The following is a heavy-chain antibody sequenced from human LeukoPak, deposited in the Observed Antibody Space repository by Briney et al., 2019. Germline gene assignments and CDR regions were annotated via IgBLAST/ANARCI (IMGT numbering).Heavy chain of an antibody. CDR2: ISGSGGST. D-gene: IGHD3-3*01. CDR1: GFTFSSYA. V-gene: IGHV3-23*01. CDR3: AKDPTYYDFWSGPTGFDY. Sequence: GGSLRLSCAASGFTFSSYAMSWVRQAPGKGLEWVSAISGSGGSTYYADSVKGRFTISRDNSKNTLYLQMNSLRAEDAAVYYCAKDPTYYDFWSGPTGFDYWGQGTLVTVSS. J-gene: IGHJ4*02.